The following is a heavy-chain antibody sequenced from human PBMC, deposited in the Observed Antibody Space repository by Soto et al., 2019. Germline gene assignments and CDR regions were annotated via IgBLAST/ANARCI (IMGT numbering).Heavy chain of an antibody. V-gene: IGHV1-69*12. CDR1: GGTFSSYA. J-gene: IGHJ6*02. D-gene: IGHD5-18*01. Sequence: QVQLVQSGAEVKKPGSSVKVSCKASGGTFSSYAISWVRQAPGQGLEWMGGIIPIFGTANYAQKFQGRVTITAHESTSTAYTELSSLRSEDTAVYYCARDDVDTAMPYGMDVWGQGTTVTVSS. CDR3: ARDDVDTAMPYGMDV. CDR2: IIPIFGTA.